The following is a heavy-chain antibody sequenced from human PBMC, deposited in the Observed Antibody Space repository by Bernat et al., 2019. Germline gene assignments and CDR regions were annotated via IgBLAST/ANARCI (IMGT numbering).Heavy chain of an antibody. J-gene: IGHJ6*02. CDR1: GFSFSTYW. V-gene: IGHV3-74*01. Sequence: EVQLVESGGGLVQPGGSLRLSCVASGFSFSTYWMHWVRQLPGKRLVWVSRITRDGSSTTYADSVKGRFTISRDNAKNTLYLQMNSLRAEDTAVYYCARISPSYYYYGLDVWGQGTTVTVSS. CDR2: ITRDGSST. CDR3: ARISPSYYYYGLDV.